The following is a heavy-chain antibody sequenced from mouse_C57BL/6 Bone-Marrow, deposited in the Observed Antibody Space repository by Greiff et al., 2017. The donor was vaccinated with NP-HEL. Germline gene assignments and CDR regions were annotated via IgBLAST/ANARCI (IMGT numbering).Heavy chain of an antibody. J-gene: IGHJ4*01. D-gene: IGHD2-1*01. V-gene: IGHV1-69*01. CDR1: GYTFTSYW. Sequence: QVQLQQPGAELVMPGASVKLSCKASGYTFTSYWMHWVKQRPGQGLEWIGEIDPSDSYTNYNQKFKGKSTLTVDKSSRTAYMQLSSLTSEDSAVYYCAREVYYGNYFYAMDYWGQGTSVTVSS. CDR3: AREVYYGNYFYAMDY. CDR2: IDPSDSYT.